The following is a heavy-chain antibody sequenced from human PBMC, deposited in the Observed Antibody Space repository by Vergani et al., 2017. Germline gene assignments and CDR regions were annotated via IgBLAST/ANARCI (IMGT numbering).Heavy chain of an antibody. V-gene: IGHV4-59*01. Sequence: QVRLQESGPGLVKPSETLSLTCSVSGGSMSGYYWSWIRQPPGKELEWIGYMYHSGSTNYNPSLETRVTISVDTSKNQFSLTLTSVTAAETAVYYCASDTHSGQRADRWGQGILVTVTS. CDR2: MYHSGST. CDR3: ASDTHSGQRADR. D-gene: IGHD6-19*01. J-gene: IGHJ5*02. CDR1: GGSMSGYY.